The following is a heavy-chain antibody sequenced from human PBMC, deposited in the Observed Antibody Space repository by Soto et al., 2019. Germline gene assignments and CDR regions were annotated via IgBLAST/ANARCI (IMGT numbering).Heavy chain of an antibody. CDR3: AIVGGPLSSSSWYQYYYYYMDV. D-gene: IGHD6-13*01. CDR2: IKQDGSEK. CDR1: GFTFSSYW. J-gene: IGHJ6*03. V-gene: IGHV3-7*01. Sequence: PGGSLRLSCAASGFTFSSYWMSWVRQAPGKGLKWVANIKQDGSEKYYVDYVKGRFTISRDNAKNSLYLQMNSLRAEDTAVYYCAIVGGPLSSSSWYQYYYYYMDVWGKGTTVTVSS.